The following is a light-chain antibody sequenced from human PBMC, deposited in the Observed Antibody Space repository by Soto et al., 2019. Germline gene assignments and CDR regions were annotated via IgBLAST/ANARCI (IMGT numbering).Light chain of an antibody. CDR2: DVT. J-gene: IGLJ1*01. CDR1: SSDVGGYDY. CDR3: SSYTSSSTYV. V-gene: IGLV2-14*01. Sequence: QSALTQPASVSASPGQSVTISCTGTSSDVGGYDYVSWYQHHPGKAPKLVIYDVTYRPSGVSDRFSGSKSANTASLTISGLQAEDEADYYCSSYTSSSTYVFGTGTKVTVL.